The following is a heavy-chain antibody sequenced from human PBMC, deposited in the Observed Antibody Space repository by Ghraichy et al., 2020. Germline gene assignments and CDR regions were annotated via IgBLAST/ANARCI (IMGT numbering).Heavy chain of an antibody. CDR3: ARDGGSGWVQLS. J-gene: IGHJ5*02. CDR1: GYMFTNYA. D-gene: IGHD6-19*01. CDR2: ISPGNGNT. Sequence: ASVKVSCKASGYMFTNYAMHWVRQAPGQRPEWMGWISPGNGNTKYSERFQGRVALTRDTSATTAYMELTSLTSEDTAVYYCARDGGSGWVQLSWGQGTLVAVSS. V-gene: IGHV1-3*01.